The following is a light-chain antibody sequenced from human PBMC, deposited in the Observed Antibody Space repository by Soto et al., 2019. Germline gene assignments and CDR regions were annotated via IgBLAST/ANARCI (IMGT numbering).Light chain of an antibody. CDR3: SSYAGSNILV. CDR2: EVT. J-gene: IGLJ3*02. V-gene: IGLV2-8*01. Sequence: QSALTQPPSASGSPGQSVTIPCTGTSSDVGGYNYVSWYQQHPGKVPKLMIYEVTKRPSGVPDRFSGSKSGNTASLTVSGLQAEDEADYYCSSYAGSNILVFGGGTKVTVL. CDR1: SSDVGGYNY.